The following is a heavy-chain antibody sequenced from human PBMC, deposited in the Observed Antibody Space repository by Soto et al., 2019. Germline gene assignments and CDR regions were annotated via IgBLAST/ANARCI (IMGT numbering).Heavy chain of an antibody. J-gene: IGHJ5*02. CDR1: GYTFTSYY. D-gene: IGHD2-2*01. Sequence: GASVKVSCKASGYTFTSYYMHWVRQAPGQGLEWMGIINPSGGSTSYAQKFQGRVTMTRDTSTSTVYMELSSLRSEDTAVYYCAKSAGYCSSTSCYRENWFEPWGQGTLVTVSS. CDR2: INPSGGST. V-gene: IGHV1-46*01. CDR3: AKSAGYCSSTSCYRENWFEP.